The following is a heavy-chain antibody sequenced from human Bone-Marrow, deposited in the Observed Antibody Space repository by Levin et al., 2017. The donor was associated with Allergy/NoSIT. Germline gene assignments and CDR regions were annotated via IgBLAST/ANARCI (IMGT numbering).Heavy chain of an antibody. J-gene: IGHJ4*02. D-gene: IGHD2/OR15-2a*01. CDR1: GYTFTTYA. Sequence: ASVKVSCKASGYTFTTYAMNWVRQAPGQGLEWMGWIHTNTGKPTYGQAFTGRFVFSVDTSVNTAYLQISGLRTDDTATYYCATVDSTSEYYFAHWGQGTPVTVSS. CDR3: ATVDSTSEYYFAH. V-gene: IGHV7-4-1*02. CDR2: IHTNTGKP.